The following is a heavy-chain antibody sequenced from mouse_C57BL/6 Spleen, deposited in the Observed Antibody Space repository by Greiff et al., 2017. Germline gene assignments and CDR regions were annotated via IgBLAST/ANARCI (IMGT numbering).Heavy chain of an antibody. V-gene: IGHV1-59*01. D-gene: IGHD1-1*01. CDR1: GYTFTSYW. J-gene: IGHJ3*01. CDR3: ARGGYDGSLPWFAY. Sequence: QVHVKQPGAELVRPGTSVKLSCKASGYTFTSYWMHWVKQRPGQGLEWIGVIDPSDSYTNYNQKFKGKATLTVDTSSSTAYMQLSSLTSEDSAVDYCARGGYDGSLPWFAYWGQGTLVTVSA. CDR2: IDPSDSYT.